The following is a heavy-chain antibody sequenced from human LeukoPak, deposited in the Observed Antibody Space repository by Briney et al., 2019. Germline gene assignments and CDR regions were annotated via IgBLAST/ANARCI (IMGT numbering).Heavy chain of an antibody. CDR3: ARQGPYCGGDCYWGY. CDR2: IYYSGST. J-gene: IGHJ4*02. Sequence: TSETLSLTCTVSGGSISSSSYYWGWIRQPPGKGLEWIGSIYYSGSTYYNPSLKSRVTISVDTSKNQFSLKLSSVTAADTAVYYCARQGPYCGGDCYWGYWGQGTLVTVSS. CDR1: GGSISSSSYY. D-gene: IGHD2-21*02. V-gene: IGHV4-39*01.